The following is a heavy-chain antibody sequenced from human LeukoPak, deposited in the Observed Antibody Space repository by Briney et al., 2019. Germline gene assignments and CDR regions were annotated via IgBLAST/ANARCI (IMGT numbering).Heavy chain of an antibody. Sequence: GGSLRLSCAASGFTFSSYAMSWVRQAPGKGLEWVSAISGSGGSTYYADSVKGRFTISRDNSKDTLYLQMNSLRAEDTAVYYCAKGGWLLSSALDYWGQGTLVTVSS. D-gene: IGHD3-3*01. CDR3: AKGGWLLSSALDY. V-gene: IGHV3-23*01. CDR2: ISGSGGST. J-gene: IGHJ4*02. CDR1: GFTFSSYA.